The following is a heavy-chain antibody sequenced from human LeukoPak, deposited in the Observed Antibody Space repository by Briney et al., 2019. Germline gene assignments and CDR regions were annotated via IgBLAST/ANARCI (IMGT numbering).Heavy chain of an antibody. D-gene: IGHD1-1*01. Sequence: SETLSLTCAVSGYSISSGYYWGWIRQPPGKGLEWIGSIYHSGSTYYNPSLKSRVTISVDTSKNQFSLKLSPVTAADTAVYYCAGTILSRNWFDPWGQGTLVTVSS. V-gene: IGHV4-38-2*01. CDR2: IYHSGST. CDR1: GYSISSGYY. CDR3: AGTILSRNWFDP. J-gene: IGHJ5*02.